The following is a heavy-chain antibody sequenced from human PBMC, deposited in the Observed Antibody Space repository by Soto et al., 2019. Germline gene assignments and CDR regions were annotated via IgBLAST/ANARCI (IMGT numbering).Heavy chain of an antibody. CDR1: GGSMSSSSYY. CDR3: ARHYCGGDCYSFDY. D-gene: IGHD2-21*01. J-gene: IGHJ4*02. V-gene: IGHV4-39*01. Sequence: QLQLQESGPGLVKPSETLSLTCTVSGGSMSSSSYYWGWIRQPPGKGLEWIGSIYYSGSTYYNPSLKSRVTISVDTSKNQFSLKLSSVTAADTAVYYCARHYCGGDCYSFDYWGQGTLVTVSS. CDR2: IYYSGST.